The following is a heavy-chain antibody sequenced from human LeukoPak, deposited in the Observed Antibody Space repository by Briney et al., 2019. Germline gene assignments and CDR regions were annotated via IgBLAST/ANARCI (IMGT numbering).Heavy chain of an antibody. Sequence: PGGFLRLSCAAPGSTFRSAWMSWVRQAPGKGLDWGATINQDGSTKYYLDSVKGRFTISRDNAKNTLYLQMNSLRAEDTALYYCARDPDILIGVAYDIWGQGKMVTVSS. CDR3: ARDPDILIGVAYDI. CDR2: INQDGSTK. CDR1: GSTFRSAW. V-gene: IGHV3-7*05. D-gene: IGHD3-9*01. J-gene: IGHJ3*02.